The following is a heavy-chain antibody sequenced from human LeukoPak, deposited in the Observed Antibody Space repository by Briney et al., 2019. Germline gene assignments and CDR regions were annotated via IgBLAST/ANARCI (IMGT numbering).Heavy chain of an antibody. V-gene: IGHV3-7*01. CDR1: GINFRGYW. CDR2: MKQDGSEK. CDR3: ARDLGHTGYDLYDY. J-gene: IGHJ4*02. Sequence: YPGGSLRLSCAVSGINFRGYWMAWVRQAPGKGLEWVANMKQDGSEKYYVDSVKGRFTISRDNAKNSLYLEMSSLRVEDTAVYYCARDLGHTGYDLYDYWGQGTLVTVSS. D-gene: IGHD5-12*01.